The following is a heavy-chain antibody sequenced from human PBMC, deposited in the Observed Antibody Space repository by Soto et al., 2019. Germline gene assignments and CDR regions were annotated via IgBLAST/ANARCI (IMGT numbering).Heavy chain of an antibody. Sequence: QVLLVQSGAEVKKPGSSVKVSCKTSGDTFGSYAISWVRQAPGQGLEWMGGIIPFIRASNYAQKFQGRVTITADESTTTVHMDLSSLRFEDTAVYYCARNLRYFGSGSFFRGMDVWGQGTTVTVSS. CDR3: ARNLRYFGSGSFFRGMDV. D-gene: IGHD3-10*01. V-gene: IGHV1-69*01. CDR1: GDTFGSYA. CDR2: IIPFIRAS. J-gene: IGHJ6*02.